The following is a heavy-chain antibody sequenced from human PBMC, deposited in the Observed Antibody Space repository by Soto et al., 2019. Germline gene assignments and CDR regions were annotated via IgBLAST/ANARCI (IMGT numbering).Heavy chain of an antibody. D-gene: IGHD3-3*01. Sequence: GSSLKVSCKASGHTFTSCDINWVRQATGQGREWMGWMNPNSGNTGYAQKFQGRVTMTRNTSISTAYMELSSLRSEDTAVYYCAGIKDYDFWSGNIMYGFDPWGQGTLVTVSS. CDR3: AGIKDYDFWSGNIMYGFDP. J-gene: IGHJ5*02. V-gene: IGHV1-8*01. CDR1: GHTFTSCD. CDR2: MNPNSGNT.